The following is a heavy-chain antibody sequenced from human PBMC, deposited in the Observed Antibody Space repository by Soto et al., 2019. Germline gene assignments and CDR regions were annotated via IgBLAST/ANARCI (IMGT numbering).Heavy chain of an antibody. CDR3: ARGSPHPDY. CDR2: ISTSGSTI. V-gene: IGHV3-11*01. J-gene: IGHJ4*02. CDR1: GFTFSDYY. D-gene: IGHD6-6*01. Sequence: QVQLVESGGGLVKPGGSLRLSCAASGFTFSDYYMSWIRQAPGKGLEWVSYISTSGSTINYADSVKGRFTSSRDKAKKSLYMHRHSVGAADAAFYYCARGSPHPDYWGQGTLVTVSS.